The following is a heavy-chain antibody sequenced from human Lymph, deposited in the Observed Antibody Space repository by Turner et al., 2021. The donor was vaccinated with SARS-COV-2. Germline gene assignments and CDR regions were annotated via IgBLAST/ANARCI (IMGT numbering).Heavy chain of an antibody. J-gene: IGHJ5*02. CDR2: IYYSGST. Sequence: QLQLQESGPGLVKPSETLSLTCTVSGCSISSRSYYWGWIRQPPGKGLEWIGSIYYSGSTYYNPPLKSRVTISVDTSKNQFSLKLSSVTAADTAVYYCASNYDILTGYYTRNWFDPWGQGTLVTVSS. D-gene: IGHD3-9*01. CDR1: GCSISSRSYY. CDR3: ASNYDILTGYYTRNWFDP. V-gene: IGHV4-39*01.